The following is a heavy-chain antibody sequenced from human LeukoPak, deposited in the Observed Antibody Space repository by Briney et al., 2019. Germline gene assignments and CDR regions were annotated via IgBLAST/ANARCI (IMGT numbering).Heavy chain of an antibody. CDR3: ARLGVSSGWPDPFDY. CDR1: GGSFSGYY. D-gene: IGHD6-19*01. Sequence: PSETLSLTCAVYGGSFSGYYWSWIRQPPGKGLEWIGEINHSGSTNYNPSLKSRVTISVDTSKNQFSLKPSSVTAADTAVYYCARLGVSSGWPDPFDYWGQGTLVTVSS. J-gene: IGHJ4*02. CDR2: INHSGST. V-gene: IGHV4-34*01.